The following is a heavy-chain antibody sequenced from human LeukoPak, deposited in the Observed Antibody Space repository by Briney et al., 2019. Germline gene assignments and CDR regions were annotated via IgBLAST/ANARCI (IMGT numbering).Heavy chain of an antibody. CDR1: GGSIISYF. Sequence: SETRSLTSADSGGSIISYFWSCIRQPPGKGLVWIGYIYYSGSTNYNPSLKSRVTISVDTSKNQFSLKLSSVTAADTAVYYCAGAGTYYYDSSGYNPPDYWGQRTLVTVSS. D-gene: IGHD3-22*01. V-gene: IGHV4-59*01. CDR3: AGAGTYYYDSSGYNPPDY. J-gene: IGHJ4*02. CDR2: IYYSGST.